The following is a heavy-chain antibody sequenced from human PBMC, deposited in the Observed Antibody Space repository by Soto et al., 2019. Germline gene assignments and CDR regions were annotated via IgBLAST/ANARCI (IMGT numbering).Heavy chain of an antibody. V-gene: IGHV3-64*01. CDR1: GFTFSTYS. CDR2: ISSNGGYT. CDR3: ASQSHDSRRYLLAY. Sequence: GGSLRLSCAASGFTFSTYSMHWVRQAPGKGLEYVSAISSNGGYTYYANSVKGRFTVSRDNSKNTLYLQMDSLRAEDMAVYYCASQSHDSRRYLLAYRGQGTLVTVSS. D-gene: IGHD3-22*01. J-gene: IGHJ1*01.